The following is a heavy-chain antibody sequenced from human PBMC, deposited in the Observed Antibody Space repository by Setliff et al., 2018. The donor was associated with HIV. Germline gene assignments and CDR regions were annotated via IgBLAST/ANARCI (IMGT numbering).Heavy chain of an antibody. J-gene: IGHJ6*03. V-gene: IGHV4-39*01. CDR2: VYFSGRA. Sequence: PSETLSLTCTVSGGSISSSSYYWAWIRQPPGKGLEYIGSVYFSGRACYNPSLKSRVTISLDTSKNQFSLKLSSVTAADTAVYYCARLEYYYYMDVWGNGTTVTVSS. CDR1: GGSISSSSYY. CDR3: ARLEYYYYMDV.